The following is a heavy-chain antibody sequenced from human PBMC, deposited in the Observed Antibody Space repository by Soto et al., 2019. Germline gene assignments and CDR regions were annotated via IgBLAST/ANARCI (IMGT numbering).Heavy chain of an antibody. CDR3: ATGMGNPSYFAY. V-gene: IGHV3-23*01. Sequence: PGGSLRLSCAASGFTFSSYAMRWVRQGPGKGLECVSIVSGTSFTIEYADSVKGRFTISRDNSKNILYLQMNNLRAEDTAVYNCATGMGNPSYFAYWGQGTQVTVSS. CDR2: VSGTSFTI. CDR1: GFTFSSYA. D-gene: IGHD7-27*01. J-gene: IGHJ4*02.